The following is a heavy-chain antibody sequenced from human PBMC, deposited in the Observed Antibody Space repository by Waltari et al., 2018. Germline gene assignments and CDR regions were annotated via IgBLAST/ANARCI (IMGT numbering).Heavy chain of an antibody. CDR3: AKDPFGCSGGSCYPAYFQH. V-gene: IGHV3-23*01. CDR1: GFTFRSYA. Sequence: EVQLLESGGGLVQPGGSLRLSCAASGFTFRSYAMSWVRQAPGKGMEWVSAISGSGGSTYYADSVKGRFTISRDNSKNTLYLQMNSLRAEDTAVYYCAKDPFGCSGGSCYPAYFQHWGQGTLVTVSS. J-gene: IGHJ1*01. D-gene: IGHD2-15*01. CDR2: ISGSGGST.